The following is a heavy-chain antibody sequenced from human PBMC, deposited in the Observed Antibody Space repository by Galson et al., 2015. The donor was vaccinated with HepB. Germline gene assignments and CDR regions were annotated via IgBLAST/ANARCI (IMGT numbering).Heavy chain of an antibody. CDR3: ASYIYDRHAEPLGAFDI. Sequence: SVTVSCKVSGGTFSSYTISWVRQAPGQGLEWMGRIIPILGIANYAQKFQGRVTITADDSTSTAYMELSSLRSEDTAVYYCASYIYDRHAEPLGAFDIRGQGTMVTVSS. CDR2: IIPILGIA. V-gene: IGHV1-69*02. D-gene: IGHD3-3*01. CDR1: GGTFSSYT. J-gene: IGHJ3*02.